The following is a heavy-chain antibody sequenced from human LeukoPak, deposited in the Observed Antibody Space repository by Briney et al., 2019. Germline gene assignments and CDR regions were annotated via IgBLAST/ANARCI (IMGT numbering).Heavy chain of an antibody. CDR2: IYYSGST. CDR1: GGXXXXXX. Sequence: SETLSLTCTVSGGXXXXXXXXXXXXXPGXXXXXIXXIYYSGSTNYNXSLKSRVTISVDTSKNQFSLKLSSVTAADTAVYYCXRALVVTATAFDIWGQGTMVTVSS. D-gene: IGHD2-21*02. V-gene: IGHV4-59*01. J-gene: IGHJ3*02. CDR3: XRALVVTATAFDI.